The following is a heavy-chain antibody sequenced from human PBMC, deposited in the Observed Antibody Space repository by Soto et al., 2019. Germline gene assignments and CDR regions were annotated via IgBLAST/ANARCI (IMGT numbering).Heavy chain of an antibody. CDR1: GGSISSSSYY. Sequence: SETLSLTCTVSGGSISSSSYYWGWIRQPPGKGLEWIGSIYYSGSTYYNPSLKSRVTISVDTSKNQFSLKLSSVTAADTAVYYCARQTVTKTFDPWGQGTLVTVSS. CDR3: ARQTVTKTFDP. D-gene: IGHD4-17*01. V-gene: IGHV4-39*01. CDR2: IYYSGST. J-gene: IGHJ5*02.